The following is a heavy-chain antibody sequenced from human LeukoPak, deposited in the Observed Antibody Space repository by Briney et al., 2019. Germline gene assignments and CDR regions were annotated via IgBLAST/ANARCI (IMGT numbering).Heavy chain of an antibody. D-gene: IGHD6-19*01. CDR1: EYPFSRSV. V-gene: IGHV1-3*01. CDR2: INAGNGDT. J-gene: IGHJ3*01. Sequence: GASVKVSCKASEYPFSRSVIHWVRQAPGQRLEWMGWINAGNGDTEYSQNFQGRVTITRDTSASTAYMELSSLRSEDTSVYYCATISRGIAVDHDAFDVWGQGTMVTVSS. CDR3: ATISRGIAVDHDAFDV.